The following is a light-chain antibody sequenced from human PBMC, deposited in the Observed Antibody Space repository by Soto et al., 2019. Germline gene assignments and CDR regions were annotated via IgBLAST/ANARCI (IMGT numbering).Light chain of an antibody. V-gene: IGKV3-20*01. Sequence: EIVLTQSPGTLSLSPGERATLSCRASQSVSSSYLAWYQQKPGQAPRLLIYGASSRATGIPDRFSGSGSGTEYTLTISRLEPEDFAVYYCQQYGSSLGSLFGPETEVAIK. CDR2: GAS. CDR3: QQYGSSLGSL. CDR1: QSVSSSY. J-gene: IGKJ3*01.